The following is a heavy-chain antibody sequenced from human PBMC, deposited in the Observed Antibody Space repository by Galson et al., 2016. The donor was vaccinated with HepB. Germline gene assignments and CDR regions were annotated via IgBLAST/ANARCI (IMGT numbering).Heavy chain of an antibody. J-gene: IGHJ4*02. CDR2: IKEDGSGE. CDR3: ARDVYDYKYASRLEY. V-gene: IGHV3-7*01. CDR1: GFRFSGYW. D-gene: IGHD4-11*01. Sequence: SLRLSCAASGFRFSGYWMSWVRQAPGKGLQWVAHIKEDGSGENYADSVKGRFTISRDNAKNSLYLQMSSLRAEDTAVYFCARDVYDYKYASRLEYWGQGILVTVAS.